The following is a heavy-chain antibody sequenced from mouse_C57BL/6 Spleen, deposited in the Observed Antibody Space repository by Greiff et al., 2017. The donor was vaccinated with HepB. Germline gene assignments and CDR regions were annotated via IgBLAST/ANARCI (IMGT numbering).Heavy chain of an antibody. CDR1: GFTFSDYY. D-gene: IGHD3-2*02. CDR3: ARDRAQATLDY. V-gene: IGHV5-16*01. Sequence: EVKLVESEGGLVQPGSSMKLSCTASGFTFSDYYMAWVRQVPEKGLEWVANINYDGSSTYYLDSLKSRFIISRDNAKNILYLQMSSLKSEDTATYYCARDRAQATLDYWGQGTTLTVSS. J-gene: IGHJ2*01. CDR2: INYDGSST.